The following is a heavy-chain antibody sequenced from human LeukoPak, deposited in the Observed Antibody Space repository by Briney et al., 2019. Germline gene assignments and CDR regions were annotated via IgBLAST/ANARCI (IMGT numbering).Heavy chain of an antibody. Sequence: GGSLRLSCAGSGFTFRNYAMSWVRQAPGKGLEWVSAITGSGGSTYYADSVKGRFTISRDNSKNTLYLQMNSLRAEDTAVYYCAKDHYTSSGYWGQGTLVTVSS. J-gene: IGHJ4*02. CDR3: AKDHYTSSGY. CDR1: GFTFRNYA. D-gene: IGHD6-13*01. CDR2: ITGSGGST. V-gene: IGHV3-23*01.